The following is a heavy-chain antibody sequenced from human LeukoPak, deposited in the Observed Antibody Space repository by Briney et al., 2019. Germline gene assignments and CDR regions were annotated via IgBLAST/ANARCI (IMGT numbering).Heavy chain of an antibody. CDR3: AVRSSSGWPHYYYYYYMDV. Sequence: PSETLSLTCTVSGGSISSSSYCWGWIRQPPGKGLEWIGSIYYSGSTYYNPSLKSRVTISVDTSKNQFSLKLSSVTAADTAVYYCAVRSSSGWPHYYYYYYMDVWGKGTTVTVSS. CDR1: GGSISSSSYC. CDR2: IYYSGST. J-gene: IGHJ6*03. V-gene: IGHV4-39*01. D-gene: IGHD6-19*01.